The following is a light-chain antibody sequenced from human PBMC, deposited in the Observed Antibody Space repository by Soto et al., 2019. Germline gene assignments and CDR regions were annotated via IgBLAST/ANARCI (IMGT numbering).Light chain of an antibody. J-gene: IGKJ4*01. CDR2: LAS. CDR1: RGISNY. V-gene: IGKV1-27*01. CDR3: QKYNSAPPT. Sequence: DIQMTQSPSSLSAFVETGVTILSRAGRGISNYLAWYQQKPGKVPKLLIYLASTLQSGVPSRFSGSGSGTDFTLTISSLQPEDVATYYCQKYNSAPPTFGGGTKVEIK.